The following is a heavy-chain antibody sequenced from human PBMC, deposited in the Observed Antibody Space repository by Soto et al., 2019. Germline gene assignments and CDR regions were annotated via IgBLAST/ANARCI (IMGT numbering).Heavy chain of an antibody. CDR3: AKYVYSSGWYYFDY. D-gene: IGHD6-19*01. Sequence: PSETLSLTCTVSGGSISSYYWSWIRQPPGKGLEWIGYIYYSGSTNYNPSLKSRVTISVDTSKNQFSLKLSSVTAADTAVYYCAKYVYSSGWYYFDYWGQGTLVTVSS. J-gene: IGHJ4*02. V-gene: IGHV4-59*01. CDR1: GGSISSYY. CDR2: IYYSGST.